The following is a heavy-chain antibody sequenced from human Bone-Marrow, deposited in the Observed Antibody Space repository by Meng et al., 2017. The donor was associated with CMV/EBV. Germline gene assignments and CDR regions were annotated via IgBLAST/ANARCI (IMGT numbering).Heavy chain of an antibody. Sequence: CTVSGGSVSGRSYYWSWIRQAPEMGLEWIASIDYSGSIYYNPSLKSRLTISVDTSNNQFSLNLNSVTAADTAVYYCARLGRNTYRHDYWGQGTLVTVSS. CDR1: GGSVSGRSYY. D-gene: IGHD5-12*01. CDR2: IDYSGSI. V-gene: IGHV4-39*01. J-gene: IGHJ4*02. CDR3: ARLGRNTYRHDY.